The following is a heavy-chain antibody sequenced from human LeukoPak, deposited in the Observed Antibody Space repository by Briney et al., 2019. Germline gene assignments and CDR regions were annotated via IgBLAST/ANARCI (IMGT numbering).Heavy chain of an antibody. V-gene: IGHV3-23*01. Sequence: GGSLRLSCAASGFTFSNYVMSWVRQAPGKGPEWVSGINGGGGSTFYAESVTGRFTISRDNSKNTPFLQMNTLRAEDTAVYYCVKDGRRSPPCWGQGTLVTVSS. J-gene: IGHJ4*02. CDR2: INGGGGST. D-gene: IGHD2-15*01. CDR1: GFTFSNYV. CDR3: VKDGRRSPPC.